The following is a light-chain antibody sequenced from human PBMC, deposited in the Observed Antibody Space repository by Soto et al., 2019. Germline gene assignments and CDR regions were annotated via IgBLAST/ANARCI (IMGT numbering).Light chain of an antibody. Sequence: DIVLTQSPGTLSLSPGERATISCRASQSVSSSYLAWYQQKPGQAPRLLIYGASIRATGIPDRFSGSGSGTDFTLTISRLEPEDFAVYYCQQYGSSPLTFGGGTKVEIK. J-gene: IGKJ4*01. V-gene: IGKV3-20*01. CDR2: GAS. CDR3: QQYGSSPLT. CDR1: QSVSSSY.